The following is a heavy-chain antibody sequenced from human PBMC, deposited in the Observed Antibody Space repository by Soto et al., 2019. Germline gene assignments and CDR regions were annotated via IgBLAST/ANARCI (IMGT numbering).Heavy chain of an antibody. CDR2: TYYRSKWYN. Sequence: PSQTLSLTCAISGDSVSSNSAAWNWIRQSPSRGLEWLGRTYYRSKWYNDYAVSVKSRITINPDTSKNQFSLQLNSVTPEDTAVYYCARVGYSSGWCFDPYYYYGMDVWGQGTTVTV. CDR1: GDSVSSNSAA. V-gene: IGHV6-1*01. CDR3: ARVGYSSGWCFDPYYYYGMDV. D-gene: IGHD6-19*01. J-gene: IGHJ6*02.